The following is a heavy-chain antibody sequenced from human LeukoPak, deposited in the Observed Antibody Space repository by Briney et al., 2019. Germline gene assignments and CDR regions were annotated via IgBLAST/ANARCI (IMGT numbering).Heavy chain of an antibody. CDR3: ARRLGYYYGSGSYYTFDY. Sequence: GESLKISCKGSGYSFTSYWIGWVRQMPGKGLEWMGIIYPGDSDTRYSPSFQGQVTISADKSISTAYLQWSSLKASDTAMYYCARRLGYYYGSGSYYTFDYWGQGTLVTVSS. CDR1: GYSFTSYW. CDR2: IYPGDSDT. D-gene: IGHD3-10*01. J-gene: IGHJ4*02. V-gene: IGHV5-51*01.